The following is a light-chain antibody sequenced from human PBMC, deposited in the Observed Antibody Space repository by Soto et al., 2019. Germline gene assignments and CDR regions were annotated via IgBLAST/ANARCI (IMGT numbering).Light chain of an antibody. Sequence: DIQMTQSPSSLSASVGDRVTITCRTSQGIGNFLAWYQQRPGKAPKLLIYSASTLHSGVPSRFSGSGSRTDLTLTISSLQTEDVANSSCQKCNRHRRTLGQETKVDIK. V-gene: IGKV1-27*01. CDR3: QKCNRHRRT. J-gene: IGKJ1*01. CDR2: SAS. CDR1: QGIGNF.